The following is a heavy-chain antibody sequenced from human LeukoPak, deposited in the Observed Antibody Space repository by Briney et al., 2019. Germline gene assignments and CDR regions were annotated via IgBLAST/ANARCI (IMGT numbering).Heavy chain of an antibody. D-gene: IGHD6-13*01. CDR1: GGSISSYY. Sequence: SETLSLTCAVSGGSISSYYWSWIRQPPGKGLEWIGYIYYSGSTNYNPSLKSRVTISVDTSKNQFSLKLSSVTAADTAVYYCARTSYIAATGYSDYWGQGTLVTVSS. CDR2: IYYSGST. J-gene: IGHJ4*02. V-gene: IGHV4-59*01. CDR3: ARTSYIAATGYSDY.